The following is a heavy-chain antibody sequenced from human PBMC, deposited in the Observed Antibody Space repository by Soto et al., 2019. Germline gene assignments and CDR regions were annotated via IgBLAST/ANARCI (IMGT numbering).Heavy chain of an antibody. J-gene: IGHJ4*02. CDR1: GFSLSSTRMA. V-gene: IGHV2-5*02. Sequence: QITLKKSVPTLVKPTQTLTLTCTFSGFSLSSTRMAVGWIRQPPGKALEWLALIYWDDDKRYSPFLKSRLTITKDTSKNQVVLTMSNMDPVDTARYYCAHIVVAGLGYYFDYWGQGTLVTVSS. CDR3: AHIVVAGLGYYFDY. D-gene: IGHD6-19*01. CDR2: IYWDDDK.